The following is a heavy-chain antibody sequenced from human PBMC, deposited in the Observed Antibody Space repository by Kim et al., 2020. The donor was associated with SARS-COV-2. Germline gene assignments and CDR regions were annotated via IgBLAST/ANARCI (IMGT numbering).Heavy chain of an antibody. V-gene: IGHV1-69*04. J-gene: IGHJ5*02. CDR2: IIPILGIA. CDR1: GGTFSSYA. D-gene: IGHD2-15*01. Sequence: SVKVSCKASGGTFSSYAISWVRQAPGQGLEWMGRIIPILGIANYAQKFQGRVTITADKSTSTAYMELSSLRSEDTAVYYCAREGVVAATRDVIWFDPWGQGTLVTVSS. CDR3: AREGVVAATRDVIWFDP.